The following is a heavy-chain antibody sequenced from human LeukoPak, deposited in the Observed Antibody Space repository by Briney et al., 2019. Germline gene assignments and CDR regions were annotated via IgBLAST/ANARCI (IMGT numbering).Heavy chain of an antibody. J-gene: IGHJ3*02. D-gene: IGHD6-19*01. CDR1: GFTFDDYA. CDR3: AKEIAVAPPDAFDI. Sequence: PGGSLRLSCAASGFTFDDYAMHWVRQAPGKGLEWVAVISYDGSNKYYADSVKGRFTISRDNSKNTLYLQMNSLRAEDTAVYYCAKEIAVAPPDAFDIWGQGTMVTVSS. V-gene: IGHV3-30*18. CDR2: ISYDGSNK.